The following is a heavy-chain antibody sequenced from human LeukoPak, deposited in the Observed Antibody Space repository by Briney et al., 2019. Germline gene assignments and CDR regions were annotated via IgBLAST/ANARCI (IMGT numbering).Heavy chain of an antibody. J-gene: IGHJ4*02. CDR3: ARDDRGIAAAGFLDY. CDR2: ISYDGSNK. D-gene: IGHD6-13*01. Sequence: GGSLRLSCAASGFTFSGSAMHWVRQAPGKGLEWVAVISYDGSNKYYADSVKGRFTISRDNSKNTLYLQMNSLTAEDTAVFYCARDDRGIAAAGFLDYWGQGTLVTVSS. CDR1: GFTFSGSA. V-gene: IGHV3-30*04.